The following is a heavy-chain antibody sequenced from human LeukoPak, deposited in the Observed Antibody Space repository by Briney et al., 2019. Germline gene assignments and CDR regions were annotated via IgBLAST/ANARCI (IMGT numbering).Heavy chain of an antibody. V-gene: IGHV1-69*05. D-gene: IGHD6-13*01. CDR2: IIPIFGTA. J-gene: IGHJ4*02. CDR1: GGTFSSYA. Sequence: ASVKVSCKASGGTFSSYAISWVRQAPGQGLEWMGGIIPIFGTANYAQKFQGRVTITTDESTSTAYMELSSLRSEDTAVYYCARGPRDSSSWTFDYWGQGTLVTVSS. CDR3: ARGPRDSSSWTFDY.